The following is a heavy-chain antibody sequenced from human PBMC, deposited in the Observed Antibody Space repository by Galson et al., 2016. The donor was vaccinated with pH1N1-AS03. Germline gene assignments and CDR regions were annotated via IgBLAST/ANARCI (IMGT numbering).Heavy chain of an antibody. CDR2: INKDGSEK. CDR1: GFSLSNYW. Sequence: SLRLSCAVSGFSLSNYWMTWVRQAPGKGLEWVANINKDGSEKSYVDSVKGRFTISRDPAKNSVFLQMNSLRAEDTAVYYCAKDWNHTIDYWGQGTLVTVSS. CDR3: AKDWNHTIDY. D-gene: IGHD1-1*01. J-gene: IGHJ4*02. V-gene: IGHV3-7*01.